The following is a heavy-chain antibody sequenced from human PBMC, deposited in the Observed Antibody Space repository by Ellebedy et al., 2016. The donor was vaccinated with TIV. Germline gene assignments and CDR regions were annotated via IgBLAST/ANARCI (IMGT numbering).Heavy chain of an antibody. J-gene: IGHJ6*02. D-gene: IGHD3-22*01. V-gene: IGHV3-23*01. CDR2: ISGSGGST. CDR1: GFTFSSYA. CDR3: ARVHGSSGYHYGMDV. Sequence: GGSLRLXXAASGFTFSSYAMSWVRQAPGKGLEWVSAISGSGGSTYYADSVKGRFTISRDNSKNTLYLQMNSLRAEDTAVYYCARVHGSSGYHYGMDVWGQGTTVTVSS.